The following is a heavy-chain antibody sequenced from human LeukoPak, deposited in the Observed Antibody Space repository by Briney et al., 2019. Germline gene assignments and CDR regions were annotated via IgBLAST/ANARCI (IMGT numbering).Heavy chain of an antibody. CDR1: GGSISGTNW. CDR2: ISLAGQT. D-gene: IGHD2/OR15-2a*01. V-gene: IGHV4-4*02. CDR3: ARRLSTRSYYLDD. J-gene: IGHJ4*02. Sequence: SGTLSLTCGVSGGSISGTNWWSWVRQPPGQGLEWIGEISLAGQTNFNPSLKSRVTMSVDTSKNQFSLKLNSATAADTAVYYCARRLSTRSYYLDDWGQGTLVTVSS.